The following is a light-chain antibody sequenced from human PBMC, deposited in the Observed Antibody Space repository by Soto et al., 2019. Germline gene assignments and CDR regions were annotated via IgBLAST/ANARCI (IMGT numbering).Light chain of an antibody. CDR1: SSDVGGYKY. Sequence: QSALTQPAAVSGSPGQSITISCTGTSSDVGGYKYVSWYKQHPGKAPKLMIYEVSHRPSGVSSRSSGSKSGNTASLSISGLQAEDEGDYYCSSYTSSSTLEGVFGTGTKVTV. J-gene: IGLJ1*01. CDR2: EVS. V-gene: IGLV2-14*01. CDR3: SSYTSSSTLEGV.